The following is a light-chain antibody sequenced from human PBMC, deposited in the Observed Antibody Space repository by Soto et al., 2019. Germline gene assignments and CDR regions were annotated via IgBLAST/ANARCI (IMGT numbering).Light chain of an antibody. CDR2: AAS. CDR3: QQYNSYPYT. Sequence: DIQMTQSPSTVPASVGDRVTITCRASQSISSWLAWYQQKPGKAPKLLIYAASSLESGVPSRFSGSGSETDFTLTISSLQPDDFATYYCQQYNSYPYTFGEGTKLEIK. CDR1: QSISSW. J-gene: IGKJ2*01. V-gene: IGKV1-5*01.